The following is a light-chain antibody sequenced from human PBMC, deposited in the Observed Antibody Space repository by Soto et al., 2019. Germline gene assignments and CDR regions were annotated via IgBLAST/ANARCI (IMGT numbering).Light chain of an antibody. CDR3: QSYDSSLSSWV. CDR2: GNS. Sequence: QSVLTQPPSVSGAPGQRVTISCTGSSSNIGAGYDVHWYQQLPGTAPKLLIYGNSNRPSGVPDRFSGSKSGTSASLAITGRQAEDEADYYCQSYDSSLSSWVFGGGTKFTVL. J-gene: IGLJ3*02. V-gene: IGLV1-40*01. CDR1: SSNIGAGYD.